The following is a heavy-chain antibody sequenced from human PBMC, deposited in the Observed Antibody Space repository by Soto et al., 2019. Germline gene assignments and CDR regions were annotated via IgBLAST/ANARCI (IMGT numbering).Heavy chain of an antibody. CDR2: ILPDETG. V-gene: IGHV3-23*01. D-gene: IGHD2-15*01. CDR3: AKDRLPTSGQRFYFDS. J-gene: IGHJ4*02. Sequence: PGVSLRLSCATSGFAFSTYAMTWVREVPGRGLEWVSTILPDETGFYTVSVKGRFTISRDNFRGILYLQMNDLWVEDAAIYFCAKDRLPTSGQRFYFDSWGQGSLVTVSS. CDR1: GFAFSTYA.